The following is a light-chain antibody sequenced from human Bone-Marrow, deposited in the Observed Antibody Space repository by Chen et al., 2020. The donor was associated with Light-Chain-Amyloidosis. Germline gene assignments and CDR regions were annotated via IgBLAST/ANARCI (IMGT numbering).Light chain of an antibody. CDR1: QTISSNY. Sequence: EIVLTQSPATLSSSPGERATLPCWASQTISSNYLAWYQQKPAQAPNLVIFGASNRAGDIPARFGVSGSGTDFTLTISRLEPEDFAVYYCQQYGSSPYTFGQGTRLEI. CDR2: GAS. V-gene: IGKV3-20*01. CDR3: QQYGSSPYT. J-gene: IGKJ2*01.